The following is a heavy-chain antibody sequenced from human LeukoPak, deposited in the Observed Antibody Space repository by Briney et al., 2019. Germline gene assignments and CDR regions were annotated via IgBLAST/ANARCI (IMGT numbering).Heavy chain of an antibody. CDR2: ISSSGSTI. V-gene: IGHV3-48*04. D-gene: IGHD1-26*01. J-gene: IGHJ4*02. CDR1: GFTFSSYS. Sequence: GGSLRLSCVASGFTFSSYSMNWVRQAPGKGLEWVSYISSSGSTIYYADSVKGRFTISRDNAKNSLYLQMNSLRAEDTAVYYCARVYWIVGATEVAYFDYWGQGTLVTVSS. CDR3: ARVYWIVGATEVAYFDY.